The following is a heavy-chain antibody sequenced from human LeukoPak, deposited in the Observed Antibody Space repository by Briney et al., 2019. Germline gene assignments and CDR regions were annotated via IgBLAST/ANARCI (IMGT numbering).Heavy chain of an antibody. CDR1: GFTFSSYA. V-gene: IGHV3-23*01. J-gene: IGHJ4*02. Sequence: PGGSLRLSCAASGFTFSSYAMSWVRQAAGKGRDWVSGLSGRGGSTYHADSVKGRFTISRDNSKNTLYLQMNSLRAEDTAVYYCAKGYDLFDHWGQGTLVTVSS. CDR3: AKGYDLFDH. D-gene: IGHD3-3*01. CDR2: LSGRGGST.